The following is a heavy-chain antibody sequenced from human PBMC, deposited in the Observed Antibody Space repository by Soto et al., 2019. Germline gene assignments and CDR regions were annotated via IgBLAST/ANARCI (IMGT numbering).Heavy chain of an antibody. CDR1: GFTFSSYG. CDR3: AKDQRYSYGYGAHY. Sequence: QVQLVESGGGVVQPGRSLRLSCAASGFTFSSYGMHWVRQAPGKGLEWVAVISYDGSNKYYADSVKGRFTISRDNSKTALYLQMNSLRAEATAVYYCAKDQRYSYGYGAHYWGQGTLVTVSS. J-gene: IGHJ4*02. V-gene: IGHV3-30*18. D-gene: IGHD5-18*01. CDR2: ISYDGSNK.